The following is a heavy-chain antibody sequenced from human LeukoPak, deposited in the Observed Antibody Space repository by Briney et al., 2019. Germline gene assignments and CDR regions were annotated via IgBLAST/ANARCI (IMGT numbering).Heavy chain of an antibody. D-gene: IGHD3-10*01. J-gene: IGHJ6*02. CDR3: ARAASGSYWAINGMDV. V-gene: IGHV1-69*04. CDR1: GGTFSSYA. CDR2: IIPILGIA. Sequence: GASVKVSCKASGGTFSSYAISWVRQAPGQGLEWMGRIIPILGIANYAQKFQGRVTITADKSTSTAYMELSSLRSEDTAVYYCARAASGSYWAINGMDVWGQGTTVTVSS.